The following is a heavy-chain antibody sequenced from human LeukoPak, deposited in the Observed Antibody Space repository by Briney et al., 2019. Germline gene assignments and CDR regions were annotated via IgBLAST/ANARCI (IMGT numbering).Heavy chain of an antibody. D-gene: IGHD2-15*01. Sequence: PSETLSLTCTVSGGSISSYYWSWIRQPPGKGLEWIGYIYYSGNTYYNPSLKSRVTVSVDTSKNQFSLKLSSVTAADTAVYYCARFPGSAEYRHYYYMDVWGKGTTVTVSS. CDR1: GGSISSYY. V-gene: IGHV4-59*01. CDR3: ARFPGSAEYRHYYYMDV. J-gene: IGHJ6*03. CDR2: IYYSGNT.